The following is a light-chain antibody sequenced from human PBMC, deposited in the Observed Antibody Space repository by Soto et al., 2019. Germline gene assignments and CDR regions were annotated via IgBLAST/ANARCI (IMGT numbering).Light chain of an antibody. Sequence: QSVLAQPAYVSGSPGQSVTISCTGTSRGFGRYKFVSWYQHHPGTVPKVIIYETSKRPSGVSDRFSGSKSGNTASLTISGLQAEDDANYYCFSFTSTNTHVFVSGTKVTVL. J-gene: IGLJ1*01. V-gene: IGLV2-23*01. CDR2: ETS. CDR3: FSFTSTNTHV. CDR1: SRGFGRYKF.